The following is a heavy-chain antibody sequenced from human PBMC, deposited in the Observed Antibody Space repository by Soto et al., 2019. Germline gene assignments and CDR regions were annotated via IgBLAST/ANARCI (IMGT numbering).Heavy chain of an antibody. D-gene: IGHD6-6*01. J-gene: IGHJ4*02. CDR3: ANTTTHSSSSPY. V-gene: IGHV1-2*02. CDR2: INPNSGGT. Sequence: ASVKVSCKASGYTFTGYYMHWVRQAPGQGLEWMGWINPNSGGTNYAQKFQGRVTMTRDTSISTAYMELSRLRSDDTAVYYCANTTTHSSSSPYWGQGNLVTVSS. CDR1: GYTFTGYY.